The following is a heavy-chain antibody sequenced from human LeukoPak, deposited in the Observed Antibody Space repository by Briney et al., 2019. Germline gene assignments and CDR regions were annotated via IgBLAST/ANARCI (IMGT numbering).Heavy chain of an antibody. CDR1: GFTFSSYG. V-gene: IGHV3-30*02. Sequence: PGVSLRLSCAASGFTFSSYGMHWVRQAPGKGLDWVAFIRYDGSNKYYADSVRRRFTISRDNSKNTLYLQMNSLRAEDTAVYYCAKESESYDSSGSTLDYRGQGTLVTVSS. CDR3: AKESESYDSSGSTLDY. D-gene: IGHD3-22*01. J-gene: IGHJ4*02. CDR2: IRYDGSNK.